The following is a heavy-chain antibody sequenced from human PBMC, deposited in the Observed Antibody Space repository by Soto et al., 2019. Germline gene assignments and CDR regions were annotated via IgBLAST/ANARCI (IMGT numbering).Heavy chain of an antibody. J-gene: IGHJ4*02. V-gene: IGHV4-59*01. CDR1: GGSISSYY. CDR2: IYYTGLS. Sequence: QVQLQESGPGLVKPSETLSLTCTVSGGSISSYYWSWIRQPPGKGLEWIGYIYYTGLSNSNPSLNSRVTMSVDTSKNQFSLKLSSVTAADTAVYYCASHRSHWPFFDFWGQGTLVTVSS. D-gene: IGHD1-1*01. CDR3: ASHRSHWPFFDF.